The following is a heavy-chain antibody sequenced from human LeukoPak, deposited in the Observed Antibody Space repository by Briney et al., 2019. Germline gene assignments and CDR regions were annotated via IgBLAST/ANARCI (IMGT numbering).Heavy chain of an antibody. CDR3: ARSEARFMLS. CDR1: GFTFRSYE. J-gene: IGHJ4*02. V-gene: IGHV3-48*03. Sequence: GGSLRLSCAASGFTFRSYEMNWVRQAPGKGLEWVSFISNSGGSIYYADSVKGRFTISRDNAKNSLFLQMNSLRAEDTAVYYCARSEARFMLSWGQGTLVTVSS. CDR2: ISNSGGSI. D-gene: IGHD3-16*02.